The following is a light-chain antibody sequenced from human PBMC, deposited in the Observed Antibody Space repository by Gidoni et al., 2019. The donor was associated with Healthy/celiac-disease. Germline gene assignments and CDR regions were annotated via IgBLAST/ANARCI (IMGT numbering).Light chain of an antibody. CDR2: DAS. J-gene: IGKJ2*01. V-gene: IGKV3-11*01. CDR3: QQRGNWPLVYT. CDR1: QSVSSY. Sequence: EIVLTQSPATLSLSPGERATLSCRASQSVSSYLAWYQQKPGQAPRLLIYDASNRATGIPARFSGSGSGTDFTLTISSLEPEDFAVYYCQQRGNWPLVYTFGQXTKLEIK.